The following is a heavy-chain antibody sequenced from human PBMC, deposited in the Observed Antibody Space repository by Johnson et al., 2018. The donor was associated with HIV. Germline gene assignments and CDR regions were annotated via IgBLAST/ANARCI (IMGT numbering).Heavy chain of an antibody. V-gene: IGHV3-7*03. J-gene: IGHJ3*02. CDR3: TRGGRTFQHAFDI. CDR1: GFTFSSYW. CDR2: IKCDGSEK. Sequence: VLLVESGGGLVQPGGSLRLSCAASGFTFSSYWMSWVRQAPGKGLEWVADIKCDGSEKYYVDSVKGRLTISRDNAKNSLYLQMNILRDEDTALWYCTRGGRTFQHAFDIWGQGTMVTVSS. D-gene: IGHD3-16*01.